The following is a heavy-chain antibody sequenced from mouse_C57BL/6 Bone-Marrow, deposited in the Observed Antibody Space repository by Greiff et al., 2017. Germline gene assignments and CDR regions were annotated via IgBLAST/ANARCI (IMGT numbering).Heavy chain of an antibody. Sequence: VQLQQSGAELVRPGASVKLSCTASGFNIKDDYMHWVKQRPEQGLEWIGWIDPENGDTEYASKFQGKATITADKSSNTAYLQLSSLTSEDTAVYYCTTGVIYYYGSSYDYWGQGTTLTVSS. D-gene: IGHD1-1*01. J-gene: IGHJ2*01. CDR1: GFNIKDDY. CDR3: TTGVIYYYGSSYDY. V-gene: IGHV14-4*01. CDR2: IDPENGDT.